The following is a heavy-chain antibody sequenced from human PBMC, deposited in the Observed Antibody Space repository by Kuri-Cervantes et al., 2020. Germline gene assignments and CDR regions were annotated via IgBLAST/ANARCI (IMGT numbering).Heavy chain of an antibody. V-gene: IGHV3-7*01. CDR1: GFTFSSYW. CDR3: ARETSSGWFDY. Sequence: ETLSLTCVASGFTFSSYWMSWVRQAPGKGLEWVANIKQDGSEKYYVDSVKGRFTISRDNAKNSLYLQMNSLRAEDTAVYYCARETSSGWFDYWGQGTLGTVSS. J-gene: IGHJ4*02. CDR2: IKQDGSEK. D-gene: IGHD6-19*01.